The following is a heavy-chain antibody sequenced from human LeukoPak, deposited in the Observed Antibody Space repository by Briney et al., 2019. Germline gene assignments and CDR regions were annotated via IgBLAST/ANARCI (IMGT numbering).Heavy chain of an antibody. D-gene: IGHD6-6*01. CDR3: ARVAKTGFSSSSDYFDD. CDR1: GYSFTTYW. Sequence: GESLKISCKGSGYSFTTYWIGWVRQMPGKGLEWMGIIYPGDSDTRYSPSFQGQVTISVGRSINTAYLQWISLKASDTAMYYCARVAKTGFSSSSDYFDDWGQGTLVTVSS. V-gene: IGHV5-51*01. CDR2: IYPGDSDT. J-gene: IGHJ4*02.